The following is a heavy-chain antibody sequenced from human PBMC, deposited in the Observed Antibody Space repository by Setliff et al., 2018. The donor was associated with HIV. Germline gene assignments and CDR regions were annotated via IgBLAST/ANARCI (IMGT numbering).Heavy chain of an antibody. CDR3: ARQITSVTPEMLVVNDAFDV. Sequence: SETLSLTCNVSGGFINTNSYYWGWIRQPPGKKVEWIGNVFYSGTTYYNPSLKSRVSMSVDTSKNQFSLRLTSVTAADTAVYYCARQITSVTPEMLVVNDAFDVWGQGKMVTVSS. CDR1: GGFINTNSYY. D-gene: IGHD4-17*01. CDR2: VFYSGTT. J-gene: IGHJ3*01. V-gene: IGHV4-39*07.